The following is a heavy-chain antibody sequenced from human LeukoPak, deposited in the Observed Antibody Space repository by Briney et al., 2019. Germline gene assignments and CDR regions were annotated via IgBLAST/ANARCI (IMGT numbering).Heavy chain of an antibody. V-gene: IGHV3-74*01. D-gene: IGHD6-19*01. CDR2: VNSDGSST. CDR1: GFTFSSYW. J-gene: IGHJ4*02. Sequence: GGSLRLSCAASGFTFSSYWMHWVRQAPGKGLVCASRVNSDGSSTTYADSVKGRFTISRDNAKNTLYMQMNSLRAEDTAVYYCATDLGYGSGLARYWGQGTLVTVSS. CDR3: ATDLGYGSGLARY.